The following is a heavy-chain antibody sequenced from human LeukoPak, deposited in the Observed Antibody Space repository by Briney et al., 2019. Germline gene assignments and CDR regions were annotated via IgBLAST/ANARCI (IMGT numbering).Heavy chain of an antibody. D-gene: IGHD6-13*01. CDR2: ISGSGGST. V-gene: IGHV3-23*01. J-gene: IGHJ6*02. CDR3: AKGKQQLVKWIYYYGMDV. CDR1: GFTFSSYA. Sequence: GGSLRLSCAASGFTFSSYAMSWVRQAPGKGLEWVSAISGSGGSTYYADSVKGRFTISRDNSKNTLYLQMNSLRAEDTAVYYCAKGKQQLVKWIYYYGMDVWGQGTTVTVSS.